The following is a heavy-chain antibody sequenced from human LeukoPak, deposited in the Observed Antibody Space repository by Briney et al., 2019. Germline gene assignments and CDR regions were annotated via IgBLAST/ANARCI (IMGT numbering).Heavy chain of an antibody. D-gene: IGHD3-10*01. CDR3: AKGYYGSGTYGWFDP. J-gene: IGHJ5*02. V-gene: IGHV3-23*01. Sequence: GGTLRLSCAASGFTLSSSGMSWVRQAPGKGLEWVSTISASGDNTYYADSVKGRFTISRDNSKKKLYLQMNSLRAEDTAVYYCAKGYYGSGTYGWFDPWGQGTLVTVSS. CDR1: GFTLSSSG. CDR2: ISASGDNT.